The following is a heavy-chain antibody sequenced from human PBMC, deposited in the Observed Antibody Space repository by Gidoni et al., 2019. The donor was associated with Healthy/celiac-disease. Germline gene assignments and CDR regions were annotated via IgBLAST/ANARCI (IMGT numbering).Heavy chain of an antibody. J-gene: IGHJ4*02. D-gene: IGHD6-19*01. CDR3: ARELEQWLVTPNFDY. Sequence: QLQLQESGPGLVKPSETLSLTCTVSGGSIRSSSYYWGWIRQPPGKGLVWIGSIYYSGSTYYTPSLKSLVTISVDTSKNQFSLKLRSVPAADTAVYYCARELEQWLVTPNFDYWGQGTLVTVSS. CDR2: IYYSGST. CDR1: GGSIRSSSYY. V-gene: IGHV4-39*02.